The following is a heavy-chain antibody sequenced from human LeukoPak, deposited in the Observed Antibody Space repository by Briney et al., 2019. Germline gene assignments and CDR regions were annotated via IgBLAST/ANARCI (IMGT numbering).Heavy chain of an antibody. J-gene: IGHJ4*02. V-gene: IGHV3-7*01. Sequence: PGGSLRLSCAASGFTFSDYYMSWIRQAPGKGLEWVANIKQDGSEKYYVDSVKGRFTISRDNAKNSLYLQMNSLRAEDTAVHYCARDYYDSSGYYLFDYWGQGTLVTVSS. CDR3: ARDYYDSSGYYLFDY. CDR2: IKQDGSEK. D-gene: IGHD3-22*01. CDR1: GFTFSDYY.